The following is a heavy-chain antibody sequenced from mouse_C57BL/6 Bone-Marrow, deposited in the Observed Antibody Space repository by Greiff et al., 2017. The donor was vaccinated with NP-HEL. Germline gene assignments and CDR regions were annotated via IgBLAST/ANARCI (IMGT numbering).Heavy chain of an antibody. CDR2: INPDSSTI. CDR3: ADLLWLRRGFAY. Sequence: DVHLVESGGGLVQPGGSLKLSCAASGIDFSRYWMSWVRRAPGKGLEWIGEINPDSSTINYAPSLKDKFIISRDNAKNTLYLQMSKVRSEDTALYYCADLLWLRRGFAYWGQGTLVTVSA. J-gene: IGHJ3*01. CDR1: GIDFSRYW. D-gene: IGHD2-2*01. V-gene: IGHV4-1*01.